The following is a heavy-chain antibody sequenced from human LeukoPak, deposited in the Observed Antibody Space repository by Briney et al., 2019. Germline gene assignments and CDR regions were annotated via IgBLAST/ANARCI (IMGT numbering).Heavy chain of an antibody. CDR2: IYYSGST. Sequence: PSETLSLTCTVSGGSISSYYWSWIRQPPGKGLEWIGYIYYSGSTNYNPSLKSRVTISVDTSKNQFSLKLSSVTAADTAVYYCALLAVARFPWFDPWGQGTLVTVSS. V-gene: IGHV4-59*08. CDR3: ALLAVARFPWFDP. J-gene: IGHJ5*02. CDR1: GGSISSYY. D-gene: IGHD6-19*01.